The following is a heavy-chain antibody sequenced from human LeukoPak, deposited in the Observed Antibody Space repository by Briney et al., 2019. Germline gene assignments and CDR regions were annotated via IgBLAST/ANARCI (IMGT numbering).Heavy chain of an antibody. CDR2: IYSGGST. Sequence: GGSLRLSCAASGFTVSSNYMSWVRQAPGKGLEWVSVIYSGGSTYYADSEKGRFTISRDNSKNTLYLQMNSLRAEDTAVYYCARVVIYYDSSGYVPTFYFDYWGQGTLVTVSS. CDR1: GFTVSSNY. V-gene: IGHV3-66*01. D-gene: IGHD3-22*01. CDR3: ARVVIYYDSSGYVPTFYFDY. J-gene: IGHJ4*02.